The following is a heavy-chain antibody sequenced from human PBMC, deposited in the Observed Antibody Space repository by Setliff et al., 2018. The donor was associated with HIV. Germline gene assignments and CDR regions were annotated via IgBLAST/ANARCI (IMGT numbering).Heavy chain of an antibody. CDR3: AREGTVTAFDI. CDR2: INAGNGNT. D-gene: IGHD4-17*01. CDR1: GCTFTSYA. V-gene: IGHV1-3*01. Sequence: ASVKVSCKASGCTFTSYAMHWVRQAPGQRLEWMGWINAGNGNTKYSQKFQDRVTITRDTSATTAYMELSSLRAEDTAVYYCAREGTVTAFDIWGQGTMVTVSS. J-gene: IGHJ3*02.